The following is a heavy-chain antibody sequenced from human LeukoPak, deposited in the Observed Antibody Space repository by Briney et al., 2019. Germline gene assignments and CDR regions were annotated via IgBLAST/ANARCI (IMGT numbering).Heavy chain of an antibody. D-gene: IGHD3-22*01. CDR3: AVLDDSSGYKLDY. CDR2: IYSGDT. Sequence: GGSLRLSCTVSGFTVSSNSMSWVRQAPGKGLEWVSFIYSGDTHYSDSVKGRFTISRDHSKNTLYLQMNSLRAEDTAVYYCAVLDDSSGYKLDYWGQGTLVTVSS. V-gene: IGHV3-53*01. CDR1: GFTVSSNS. J-gene: IGHJ4*02.